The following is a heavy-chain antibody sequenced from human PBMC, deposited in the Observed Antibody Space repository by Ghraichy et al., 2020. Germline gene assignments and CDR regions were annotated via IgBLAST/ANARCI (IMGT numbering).Heavy chain of an antibody. Sequence: GGSLRLSCAVSGFTFSSSSMNWVRQAPGKGLEWISYISSSSNTVYYAASVKGRFPISRDNAKNSLYLQMNSLRDDDTAVYYCAKTPQTRIWRAYWGQGTLFTVSS. CDR2: ISSSSNTV. CDR1: GFTFSSSS. D-gene: IGHD1-14*01. CDR3: AKTPQTRIWRAY. J-gene: IGHJ4*02. V-gene: IGHV3-48*02.